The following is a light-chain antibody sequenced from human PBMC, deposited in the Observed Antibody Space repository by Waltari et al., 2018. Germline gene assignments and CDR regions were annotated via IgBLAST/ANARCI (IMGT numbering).Light chain of an antibody. CDR3: QQYYSTPWT. CDR2: WAS. J-gene: IGKJ1*01. V-gene: IGKV4-1*01. Sequence: DIVMTQYPDSLAVSLGDRATINCKSSQSVLYSSNNKSYLAWYQHKPGQPPKLLIYWASTRESGVPDRFSGSGSGTDFTLTISSLQAEDVAVYYCQQYYSTPWTFGQGTKVEI. CDR1: QSVLYSSNNKSY.